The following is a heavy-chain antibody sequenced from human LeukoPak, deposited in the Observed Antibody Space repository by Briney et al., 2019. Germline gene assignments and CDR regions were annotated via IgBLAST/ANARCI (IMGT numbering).Heavy chain of an antibody. CDR3: ASAPLNGDYFDY. CDR2: ISSSSSTI. Sequence: GGSLRLSCAASGFTFSDHYMNWVRQAPGKGLEWVSYISSSSSTIYYADSVKGRFTISRDNAKNSLYLQMNSLRDEDTAVYYCASAPLNGDYFDYWGQGTLVTVSS. CDR1: GFTFSDHY. V-gene: IGHV3-48*02. J-gene: IGHJ4*02. D-gene: IGHD4-17*01.